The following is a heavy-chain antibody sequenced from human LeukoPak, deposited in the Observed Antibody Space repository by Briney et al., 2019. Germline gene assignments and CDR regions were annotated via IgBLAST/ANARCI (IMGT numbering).Heavy chain of an antibody. J-gene: IGHJ4*02. CDR1: GGSISSSSYY. CDR2: IYYSGST. D-gene: IGHD4-23*01. V-gene: IGHV4-39*01. Sequence: SETLSLTCTVSGGSISSSSYYWGWIRQPPGKGLEWIGSIYYSGSTYYNPSLKSRVTISVDTSKNQLSLKLSSVTAADTAVYYCARPKGGNWGYYFDYWGQGTLVTVSS. CDR3: ARPKGGNWGYYFDY.